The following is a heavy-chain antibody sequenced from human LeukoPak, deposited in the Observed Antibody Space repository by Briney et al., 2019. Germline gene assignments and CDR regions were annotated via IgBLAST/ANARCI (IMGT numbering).Heavy chain of an antibody. D-gene: IGHD2-2*01. CDR2: MNPNSGNT. J-gene: IGHJ6*02. CDR3: ASLYCSSTSCRQGYYYYGMDV. V-gene: IGHV1-8*01. CDR1: GYTFTSYD. Sequence: ASVNVSCKASGYTFTSYDINWVRQATGQGLEWMGWMNPNSGNTGYAQKFQGRVTMTRNTSISTAYMELSSLRSEDTAVYYCASLYCSSTSCRQGYYYYGMDVWGQGTTVTVSS.